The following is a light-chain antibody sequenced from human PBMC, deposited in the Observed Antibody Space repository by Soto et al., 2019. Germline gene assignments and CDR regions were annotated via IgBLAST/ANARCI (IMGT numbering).Light chain of an antibody. CDR1: SSNIGRNT. Sequence: QAVLNQPPSASGTPGQRVTISCSGSSSNIGRNTVNLYQQRPGTAPKLLIYSNNQRPSGVPDRFSGSKAGTSASLAISGLQSEAEADYYCAAWDASLNGPVFGTGTKVNVL. V-gene: IGLV1-44*01. J-gene: IGLJ1*01. CDR2: SNN. CDR3: AAWDASLNGPV.